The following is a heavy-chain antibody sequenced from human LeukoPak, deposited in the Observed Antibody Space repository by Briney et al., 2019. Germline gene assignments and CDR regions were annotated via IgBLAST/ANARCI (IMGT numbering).Heavy chain of an antibody. D-gene: IGHD2-15*01. V-gene: IGHV1-2*02. CDR2: INPNSGGT. J-gene: IGHJ4*02. CDR1: GYTFTGYY. CDR3: ARGRSYCSGGSCCSYFDY. Sequence: ASVKVSCKASGYTFTGYYMHWVRRAPGQGLEWMGWINPNSGGTNYAQKFQGRVTMTRDTSISTAYMELSRLRSDDTAVYYCARGRSYCSGGSCCSYFDYWGQGTLVTVSS.